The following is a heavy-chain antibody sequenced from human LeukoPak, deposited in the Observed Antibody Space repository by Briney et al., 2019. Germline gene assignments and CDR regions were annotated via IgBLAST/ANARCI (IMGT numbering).Heavy chain of an antibody. CDR2: INSDGSTT. V-gene: IGHV3-74*01. D-gene: IGHD6-13*01. CDR1: GFSLSSYW. J-gene: IGHJ4*02. CDR3: ARRQYRSSWYYFDY. Sequence: GGSLRLSCAASGFSLSSYWMHWVRQAPGKGLAWVSRINSDGSTTNYADSVKGRFTISRDNAKNTLYLQMNSLRAEDTAVYYCARRQYRSSWYYFDYWGQGTLVTVSS.